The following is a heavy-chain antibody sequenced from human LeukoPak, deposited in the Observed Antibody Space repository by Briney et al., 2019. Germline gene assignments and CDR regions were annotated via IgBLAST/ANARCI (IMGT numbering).Heavy chain of an antibody. V-gene: IGHV4-30-2*01. J-gene: IGHJ3*02. CDR2: IYHSGST. Sequence: SETLSLTCAVSGGSISSGGYSWSWIRQPPGKGLEWVGYIYHSGSTYYNPSLKSRVTISVDRSKNQFSLKLSSVTAADTAVYYCARDSVSGDAFDIWGQGTTVTVSS. CDR3: ARDSVSGDAFDI. D-gene: IGHD3-10*01. CDR1: GGSISSGGYS.